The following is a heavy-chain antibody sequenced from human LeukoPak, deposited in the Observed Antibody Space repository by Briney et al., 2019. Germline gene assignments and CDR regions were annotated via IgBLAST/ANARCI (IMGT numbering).Heavy chain of an antibody. J-gene: IGHJ4*02. CDR3: ARESPVVVVPSDY. V-gene: IGHV4-38-2*02. Sequence: SETLSLTCTVSGYSISSGYYLGWIRQPPGKGLEWIGSIYHSGSTYYNPSLKSRVTISVDTSKNQFSLKLSSVTAADTAVYYCARESPVVVVPSDYWGQGTLVTVSS. D-gene: IGHD2-15*01. CDR2: IYHSGST. CDR1: GYSISSGYY.